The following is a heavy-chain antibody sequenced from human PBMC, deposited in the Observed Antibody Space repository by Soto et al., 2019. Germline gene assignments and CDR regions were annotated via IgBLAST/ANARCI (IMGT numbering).Heavy chain of an antibody. CDR2: IIPIFGTA. CDR3: AFSPYPYCGGDCVRGYFDY. J-gene: IGHJ4*02. CDR1: GGTFSSYA. V-gene: IGHV1-69*01. D-gene: IGHD2-21*02. Sequence: QVQLVQSGAEVKKPGSSVKVSCKASGGTFSSYAISWVRQAPGQGLEWMGGIIPIFGTANYAQKFQGRVTITADESTSTAYMELSSLRYEDTAVYYCAFSPYPYCGGDCVRGYFDYWGQGTLVTVSS.